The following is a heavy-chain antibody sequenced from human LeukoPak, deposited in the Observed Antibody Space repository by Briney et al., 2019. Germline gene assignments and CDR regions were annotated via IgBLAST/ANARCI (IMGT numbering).Heavy chain of an antibody. Sequence: PGGSLRLSCAASGFTFRSYGMHWVRQAPGKGLEWVAVISYDGSNKYYADSVKGRFTISRDNSKNTLYLQMNSLRAEDTAVYYCAKDLPNGSGFDPWGQGTLVTVSS. CDR1: GFTFRSYG. CDR2: ISYDGSNK. CDR3: AKDLPNGSGFDP. V-gene: IGHV3-30*18. J-gene: IGHJ5*02. D-gene: IGHD3-10*01.